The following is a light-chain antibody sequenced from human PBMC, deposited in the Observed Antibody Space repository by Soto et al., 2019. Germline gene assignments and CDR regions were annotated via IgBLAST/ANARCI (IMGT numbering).Light chain of an antibody. CDR3: QTWGTGFVL. V-gene: IGLV4-69*01. J-gene: IGLJ2*01. CDR2: VDSDGSH. CDR1: SGHSNYA. Sequence: QAVLTQSPSASASLGASVKLTCTLSSGHSNYAIAWHQQQPQKGPRYLMKVDSDGSHIKGDGIPDRFSGSSSGAERYLTISSLQSEDEADYYCQTWGTGFVLIGGGTKLTVL.